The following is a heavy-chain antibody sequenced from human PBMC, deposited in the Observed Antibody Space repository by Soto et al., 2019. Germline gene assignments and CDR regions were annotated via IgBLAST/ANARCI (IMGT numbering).Heavy chain of an antibody. Sequence: ASVKVSCKASGYTFTGYYMHWVRQAPGQGLEWMGWINPNSGGTNYAQKFQGWVTMTRDTSISTAYMELSRLRSDDTAVYYCARAGKIYYYDSSGYYYRNYFDYWGQGTLVTVSS. CDR1: GYTFTGYY. CDR3: ARAGKIYYYDSSGYYYRNYFDY. CDR2: INPNSGGT. V-gene: IGHV1-2*04. D-gene: IGHD3-22*01. J-gene: IGHJ4*02.